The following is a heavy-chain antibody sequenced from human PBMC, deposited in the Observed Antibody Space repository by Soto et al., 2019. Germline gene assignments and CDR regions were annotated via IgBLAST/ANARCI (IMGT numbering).Heavy chain of an antibody. CDR3: ANPSGYYFGLGSHDEASDM. CDR1: GFMFSGFG. CDR2: ISKDGSKK. D-gene: IGHD3-10*01. Sequence: QVQLVESGGGVVQAGRSLRLSCAASGFMFSGFGMHWVRQAPGKGLQWVAGISKDGSKKYYADSVKGRFTISRDNSKKTLSLQMNSLRPEDTAVYYCANPSGYYFGLGSHDEASDMWGQGTVVNV. V-gene: IGHV3-30*18. J-gene: IGHJ6*01.